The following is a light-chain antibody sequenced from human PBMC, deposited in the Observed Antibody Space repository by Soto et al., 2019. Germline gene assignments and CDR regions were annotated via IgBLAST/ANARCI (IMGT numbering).Light chain of an antibody. Sequence: LSCRLSQSVGSTYLAWYQQKPGQAPRLLIYGVSSRATGIPDRFSVTGSGTDFTFTCGRLVPADLAFYYCQEYGRSPRAFGQGTKVDIK. CDR1: QSVGSTY. CDR3: QEYGRSPRA. CDR2: GVS. J-gene: IGKJ1*01. V-gene: IGKV3-20*01.